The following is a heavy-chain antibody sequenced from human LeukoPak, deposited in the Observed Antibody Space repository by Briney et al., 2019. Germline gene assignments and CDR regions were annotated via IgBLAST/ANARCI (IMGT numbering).Heavy chain of an antibody. CDR1: GGSISSYY. J-gene: IGHJ6*03. D-gene: IGHD3-3*01. V-gene: IGHV4-4*07. CDR2: IYTSGST. Sequence: SETLSLTCTVSGGSISSYYWSWIRQPAGKGLEWIGRIYTSGSTNYNPSLKGRVTMSVDTSKNQFSLKLSSVTAADTAVYYCARDLPYYDFWGGYGYYYYYMDVWGKGTTVTVSS. CDR3: ARDLPYYDFWGGYGYYYYYMDV.